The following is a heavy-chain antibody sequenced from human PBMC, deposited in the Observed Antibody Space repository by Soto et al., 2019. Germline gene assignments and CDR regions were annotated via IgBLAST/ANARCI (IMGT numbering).Heavy chain of an antibody. V-gene: IGHV3-30*04. CDR1: GFSFSSYV. J-gene: IGHJ4*02. D-gene: IGHD4-4*01. Sequence: QVQLVESGGEVVQPGRSLRLSCETSGFSFSSYVRHWVRQAPGKGLEWVAVLSYYERDKYYADSVKGRFTISRDNSKNTLYLQMNSLRTEDTAVYYCAREGSGDAYSAGGAMDCWGQGTLVTVSS. CDR2: LSYYERDK. CDR3: AREGSGDAYSAGGAMDC.